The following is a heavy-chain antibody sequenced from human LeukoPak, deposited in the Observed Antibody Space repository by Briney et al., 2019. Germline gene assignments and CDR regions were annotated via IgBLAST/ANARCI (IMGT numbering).Heavy chain of an antibody. V-gene: IGHV4-34*01. CDR3: ARVNYYDSSGYYPYYYYGMDV. J-gene: IGHJ6*02. Sequence: SETLSLTCAVYGGSFSGYYWSWIRQPPGKWLEWIGAIYHSGSTNYNPSLKSRVTISVDTSKNQFSLKLSSVTAADTAVYYCARVNYYDSSGYYPYYYYGMDVWGQGTTVTVSS. CDR2: IYHSGST. D-gene: IGHD3-22*01. CDR1: GGSFSGYY.